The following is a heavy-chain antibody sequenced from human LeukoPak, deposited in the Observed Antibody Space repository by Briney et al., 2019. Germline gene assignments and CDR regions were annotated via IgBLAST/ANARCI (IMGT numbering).Heavy chain of an antibody. CDR3: TRARAVASFYGFDP. J-gene: IGHJ5*02. V-gene: IGHV3-13*01. D-gene: IGHD6-19*01. Sequence: GGSLRLSCVASGFTLRSYDMHWVRQATGKGLEWVSTIGTVGDTYYSGSVKGRFTISRDNAKNSLYLQMNSLRAEDTAVYYCTRARAVASFYGFDPWGQGTLVTVSS. CDR2: IGTVGDT. CDR1: GFTLRSYD.